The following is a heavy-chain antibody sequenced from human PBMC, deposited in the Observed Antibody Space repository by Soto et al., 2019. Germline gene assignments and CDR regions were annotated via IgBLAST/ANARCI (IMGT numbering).Heavy chain of an antibody. Sequence: PSETLSLTCTVSGGSSSSSSYYWGWIRQPPGKGLEWIGSIYYSGSTYYNPSLKSRVTISVDTSKNQFSLKLSSVTAADAAVYYCARHYCSSTSCYDFMDVWGKGTTVTVSS. D-gene: IGHD2-2*01. CDR2: IYYSGST. CDR3: ARHYCSSTSCYDFMDV. V-gene: IGHV4-39*01. CDR1: GGSSSSSSYY. J-gene: IGHJ6*03.